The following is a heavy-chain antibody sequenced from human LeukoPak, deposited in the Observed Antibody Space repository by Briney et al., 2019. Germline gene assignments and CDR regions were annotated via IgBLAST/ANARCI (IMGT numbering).Heavy chain of an antibody. CDR2: IYTSGST. J-gene: IGHJ4*02. V-gene: IGHV4-4*07. CDR3: ARDRSLGELTTESPSFDY. D-gene: IGHD3-16*01. Sequence: SETLSLTCTVFGGSISSYYWGWIRQPAGKGLEWIGRIYTSGSTKYNPSLKSRVTMSVDTSKNQFSLKLSSVTAADTAVYYCARDRSLGELTTESPSFDYWGQGTLVTVSS. CDR1: GGSISSYY.